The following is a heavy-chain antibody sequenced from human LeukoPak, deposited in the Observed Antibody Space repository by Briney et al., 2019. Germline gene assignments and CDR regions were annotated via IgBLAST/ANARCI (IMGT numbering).Heavy chain of an antibody. D-gene: IGHD3-10*01. CDR2: IKQDGSEK. J-gene: IGHJ4*02. Sequence: GGSLRLSCAASGFTFSSYWMSWVRLAPGKGLEWVANIKQDGSEKYYVDSVKGRFTISRDNAKNSLYLQMNSLRAEDTAVYYCARDGPMVRGVITPFDYWGQGTLVTVSS. V-gene: IGHV3-7*01. CDR1: GFTFSSYW. CDR3: ARDGPMVRGVITPFDY.